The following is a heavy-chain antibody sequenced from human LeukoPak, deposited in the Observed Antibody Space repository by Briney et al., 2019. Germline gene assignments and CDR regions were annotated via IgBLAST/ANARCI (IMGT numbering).Heavy chain of an antibody. D-gene: IGHD3-22*01. CDR2: INNDGSST. V-gene: IGHV3-74*01. J-gene: IGHJ5*02. Sequence: PGGSLRLSCAASGFTFSSYWMSWVRQAPGKGLVWISRINNDGSSTSYADSVKGRFTISRDNAKNTLYLQMNSLRAEDTAVYYCAGDPAGSSGLLSPWGQGTLVTVSS. CDR3: AGDPAGSSGLLSP. CDR1: GFTFSSYW.